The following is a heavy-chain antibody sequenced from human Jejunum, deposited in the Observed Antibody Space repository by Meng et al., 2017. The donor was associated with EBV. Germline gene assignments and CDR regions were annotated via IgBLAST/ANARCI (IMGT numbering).Heavy chain of an antibody. CDR3: ARVAFSYTTRSLDS. V-gene: IGHV4-34*02. D-gene: IGHD3-16*02. CDR1: RGSFSGYY. CDR2: INHSGST. Sequence: QVQLQQWGAGLLKPSATLSLTCAVYRGSFSGYYWSWIRQHPGKGLEWIGEINHSGSTNYNPSLRSRVTISVETSKNQFSLRLNSVTAADTAVYYCARVAFSYTTRSLDSWGQGTLVTVSS. J-gene: IGHJ4*02.